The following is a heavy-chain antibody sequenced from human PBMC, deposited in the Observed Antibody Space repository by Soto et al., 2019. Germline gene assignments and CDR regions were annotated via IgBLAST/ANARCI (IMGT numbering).Heavy chain of an antibody. Sequence: ASVKVSCKASGYTFTSYDINWVRQATGQGLEWMGWMNPNSGNTGYAQNFQGRVTMTRNTSISTAYMELSSLRSEDTAVYYCARGRRPAYCSSTSCPPCYWGQGTLVTVSS. CDR2: MNPNSGNT. CDR1: GYTFTSYD. D-gene: IGHD2-2*01. CDR3: ARGRRPAYCSSTSCPPCY. J-gene: IGHJ4*02. V-gene: IGHV1-8*01.